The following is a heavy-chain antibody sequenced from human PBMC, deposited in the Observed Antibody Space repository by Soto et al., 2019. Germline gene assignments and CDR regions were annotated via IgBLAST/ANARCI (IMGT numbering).Heavy chain of an antibody. CDR2: VKSKIDGGTI. J-gene: IGHJ4*02. CDR1: GFTFNGAW. Sequence: EVQLVESGGGLVEPGGSLRLSCAASGFTFNGAWMNWVRQAPGKGLEWVGRVKSKIDGGTIDYAAPVKGRFTISRDDSRNTVSLQMYSLRTEDSAMYYCSADLPDWGAYAFDYWGQGTLVTVSS. D-gene: IGHD3-16*01. CDR3: SADLPDWGAYAFDY. V-gene: IGHV3-15*07.